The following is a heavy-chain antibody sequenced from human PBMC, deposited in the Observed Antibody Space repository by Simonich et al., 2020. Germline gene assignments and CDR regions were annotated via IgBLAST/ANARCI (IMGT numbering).Heavy chain of an antibody. Sequence: EVQLVESGGGLVQPGGSLRLSCAASGFTFSSYWMHWVRQAPGKGRVLVSRMKSDGSSTSYADSVKGRFTISRDNAKNTLYLQMNSLRAEDTAVYYCARDYSNYDAFDIWGQGTMVTVSS. D-gene: IGHD4-4*01. J-gene: IGHJ3*02. CDR2: MKSDGSST. CDR1: GFTFSSYW. CDR3: ARDYSNYDAFDI. V-gene: IGHV3-74*01.